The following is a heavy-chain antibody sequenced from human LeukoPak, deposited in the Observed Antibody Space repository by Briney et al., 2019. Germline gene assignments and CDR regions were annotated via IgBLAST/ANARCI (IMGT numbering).Heavy chain of an antibody. V-gene: IGHV4-39*07. Sequence: SETLSLTCTVSGGSISSSSYYWGWIRQPPGKGLEWIGSTYYSGSTYYNPSLKSRVAISVDTSKNQFSLKLSSVTAADTAVYYCARLISRWFDPWGQGTLVTVSS. CDR3: ARLISRWFDP. CDR2: TYYSGST. D-gene: IGHD2-15*01. CDR1: GGSISSSSYY. J-gene: IGHJ5*02.